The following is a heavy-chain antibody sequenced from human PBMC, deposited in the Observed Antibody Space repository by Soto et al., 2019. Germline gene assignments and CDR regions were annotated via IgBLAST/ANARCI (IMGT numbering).Heavy chain of an antibody. CDR3: ARYRITMVRGVIHYYYYGMDV. CDR1: GGSFSGYY. J-gene: IGHJ6*02. V-gene: IGHV4-34*01. CDR2: INHSGST. D-gene: IGHD3-10*01. Sequence: PSETLSLTCAVYGGSFSGYYWSWIRQPPGKGLEWIGEINHSGSTNYNPSLKSRVTISVDTSKNQFSLKLSSVTAAVTAVYYCARYRITMVRGVIHYYYYGMDVWGQGTTVTVSS.